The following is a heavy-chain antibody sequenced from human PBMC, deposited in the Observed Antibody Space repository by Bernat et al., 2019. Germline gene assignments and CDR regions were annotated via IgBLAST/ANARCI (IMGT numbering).Heavy chain of an antibody. CDR1: GGSISSSSYY. V-gene: IGHV4-39*01. CDR3: ARHAATGGGYYSYYYMEV. CDR2: IYYSGST. Sequence: QLQLQESGPGLVKPSETLSLTCTVSGGSISSSSYYWGWIRQPPGKGLEWIGSIYYSGSTFSDPSLKSRVTISVDTSKNQFSLRLSSVTAADSAVYYCARHAATGGGYYSYYYMEVWGRGTTVAVSS. D-gene: IGHD6-25*01. J-gene: IGHJ6*03.